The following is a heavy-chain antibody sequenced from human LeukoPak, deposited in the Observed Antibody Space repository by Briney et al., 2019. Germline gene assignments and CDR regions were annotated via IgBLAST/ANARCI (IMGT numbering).Heavy chain of an antibody. D-gene: IGHD3-10*01. J-gene: IGHJ6*02. V-gene: IGHV3-21*01. CDR3: ARDMDYYYGMDI. Sequence: PGESLRLSCAASGFTFSSYSMNWVRQAPGKGLEWVSSISSSSSYIYYADSVKGRFTISRDNAKNSLYLQMNSLRAEDTAVYYCARDMDYYYGMDIWGQGTTVTVPS. CDR2: ISSSSSYI. CDR1: GFTFSSYS.